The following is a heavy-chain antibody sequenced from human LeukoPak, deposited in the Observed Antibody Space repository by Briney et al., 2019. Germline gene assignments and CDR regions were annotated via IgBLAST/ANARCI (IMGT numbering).Heavy chain of an antibody. Sequence: GASVKVSCKASGYTFTSYYMHWVRQAPGQGLEWMGIINPSGGSTSYAQKFQGRVTMTRDTSTSTVYMELGSLRSEDTAVYYCARDRRTVWFGESLADYWGQGTLVTVSS. D-gene: IGHD3-10*01. CDR1: GYTFTSYY. J-gene: IGHJ4*02. V-gene: IGHV1-46*01. CDR2: INPSGGST. CDR3: ARDRRTVWFGESLADY.